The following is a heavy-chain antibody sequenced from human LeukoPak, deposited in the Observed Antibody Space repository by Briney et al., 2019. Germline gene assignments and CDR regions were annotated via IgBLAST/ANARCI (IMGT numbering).Heavy chain of an antibody. D-gene: IGHD6-19*01. Sequence: SETLSLTCAVYGGPFSGYYWSWIRQPPGKGLEWIGEINHSGSTNYNPSLKSRVTISVDTSKNQFSLKLSSVTAADTAVYYCASRSVSDSSTNDYWGQGPLVTVSS. CDR3: ASRSVSDSSTNDY. J-gene: IGHJ4*02. CDR2: INHSGST. CDR1: GGPFSGYY. V-gene: IGHV4-34*01.